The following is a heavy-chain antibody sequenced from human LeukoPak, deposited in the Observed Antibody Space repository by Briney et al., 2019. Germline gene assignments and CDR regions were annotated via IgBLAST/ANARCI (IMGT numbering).Heavy chain of an antibody. J-gene: IGHJ4*02. Sequence: GESLKISCKGSGYSFTSYWIGWVRQLPGKGLEWMGIIYPGDSDTRYSPSFQGQVTISADKSISTAYLQWSSLKASDTAMYYCARHAGADQKWWDIVVDSPDYWGQGTLVTVSS. D-gene: IGHD2-2*01. CDR3: ARHAGADQKWWDIVVDSPDY. CDR1: GYSFTSYW. V-gene: IGHV5-51*01. CDR2: IYPGDSDT.